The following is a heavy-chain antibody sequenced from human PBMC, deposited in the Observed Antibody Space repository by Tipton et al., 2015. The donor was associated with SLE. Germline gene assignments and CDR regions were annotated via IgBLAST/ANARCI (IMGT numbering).Heavy chain of an antibody. V-gene: IGHV4-59*08. CDR3: AKTSSRYPYFDY. Sequence: TLSLTCSVSNGSLSSHYWSWIRQPPGKRLEWIGYIYYSGSTKFNPSLKSRVTISVDTSKNQFSLKLSSVTAADTAVYYCAKTSSRYPYFDYWGQGTLVTVSS. CDR1: NGSLSSHY. D-gene: IGHD6-13*01. CDR2: IYYSGST. J-gene: IGHJ4*02.